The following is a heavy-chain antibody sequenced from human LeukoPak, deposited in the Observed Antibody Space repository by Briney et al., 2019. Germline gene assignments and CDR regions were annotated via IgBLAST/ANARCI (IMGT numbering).Heavy chain of an antibody. V-gene: IGHV1-18*01. CDR1: GYTFTSYG. J-gene: IGHJ4*02. CDR2: ISAYNGNT. Sequence: ASVKVSCKASGYTFTSYGISWVRQAPGQGLEWMGWISAYNGNTNYAQKLQGRVTMATDTSTSTAYMELRSLRSDDTAVYYCARGLGYCSSTSCYIFDYWGQGTLVTVSS. D-gene: IGHD2-2*02. CDR3: ARGLGYCSSTSCYIFDY.